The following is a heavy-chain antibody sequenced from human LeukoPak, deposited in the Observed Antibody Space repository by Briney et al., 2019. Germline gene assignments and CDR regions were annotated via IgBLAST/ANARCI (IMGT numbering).Heavy chain of an antibody. D-gene: IGHD6-13*01. CDR3: ARDEASSEVDY. Sequence: PSETLSLTCTVSGGSISSSGYYWGWIRQPPGKGLEWIGSIYHSGSTYYNPSLKSRVTISVDTSKNQFSLKLSSVTAADTAVYYCARDEASSEVDYWGQGTLVTVSS. CDR1: GGSISSSGYY. J-gene: IGHJ4*02. CDR2: IYHSGST. V-gene: IGHV4-39*07.